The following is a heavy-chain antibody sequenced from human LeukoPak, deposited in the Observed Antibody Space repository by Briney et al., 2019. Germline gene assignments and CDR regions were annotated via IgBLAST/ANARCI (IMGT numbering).Heavy chain of an antibody. CDR3: AKDKWYYYDSSGYYQGLFDY. V-gene: IGHV3-23*01. D-gene: IGHD3-22*01. CDR1: GFTFSSYA. Sequence: GGSLRLSCAASGFTFSSYAMSWVRQAPGKGLEWVSGISGSGGSTYYTDSVKGRFTISGDNSKNTLYLQMNSLRAEDTAVYYCAKDKWYYYDSSGYYQGLFDYWGQGTLVTVSS. CDR2: ISGSGGST. J-gene: IGHJ4*02.